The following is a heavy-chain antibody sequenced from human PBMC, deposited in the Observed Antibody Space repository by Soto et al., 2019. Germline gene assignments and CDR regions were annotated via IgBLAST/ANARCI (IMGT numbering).Heavy chain of an antibody. Sequence: SETLSLTCTVSGGSFSGDSYYWTGIRQPPGKGLEYIGYIHYSGSTYFNPSLKSRLTMSVDASKNQFSLRLSSVTAADTAVYYCARLGPDYGDDELLEHYYFDSWGQGTLVTVSS. CDR3: ARLGPDYGDDELLEHYYFDS. V-gene: IGHV4-30-4*01. CDR1: GGSFSGDSYY. CDR2: IHYSGST. J-gene: IGHJ4*02. D-gene: IGHD4-17*01.